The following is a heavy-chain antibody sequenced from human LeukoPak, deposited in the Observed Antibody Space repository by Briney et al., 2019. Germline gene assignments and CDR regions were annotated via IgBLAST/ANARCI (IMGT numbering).Heavy chain of an antibody. CDR3: ARGGRYYDSSGPQDYFDY. D-gene: IGHD3-22*01. CDR1: GGTFSSYA. J-gene: IGHJ4*02. Sequence: SVKVSCKASGGTFSSYAISWVRQAPGQGLEWMGGIIPIFGTANYAQKFQGRVTITADESTSTAYMELSSLRSEDTAMYYCARGGRYYDSSGPQDYFDYWGQGTLVTVSS. V-gene: IGHV1-69*13. CDR2: IIPIFGTA.